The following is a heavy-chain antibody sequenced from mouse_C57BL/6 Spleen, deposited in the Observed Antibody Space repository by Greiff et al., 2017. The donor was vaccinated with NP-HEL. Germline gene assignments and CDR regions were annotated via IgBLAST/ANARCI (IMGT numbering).Heavy chain of an antibody. D-gene: IGHD1-1*01. CDR1: GYAFSSSW. J-gene: IGHJ3*01. CDR3: YGSSPWFAY. CDR2: IYPGDGDT. V-gene: IGHV1-82*01. Sequence: QVQLQQSGPELVKPGASVKISCKASGYAFSSSWMNWVQQRPGKGLEWIGRIYPGDGDTNYNGKFKGKATLTADKSSSTAYMQLSSLTSEDSAVYFCYGSSPWFAYWGQGTLVTVSA.